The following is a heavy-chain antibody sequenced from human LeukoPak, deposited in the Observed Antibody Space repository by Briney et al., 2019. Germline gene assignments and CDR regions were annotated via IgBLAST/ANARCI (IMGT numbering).Heavy chain of an antibody. V-gene: IGHV4-59*01. CDR2: IYSRGST. Sequence: SSETLSLTCTVSGDSISTYYWSWIRQPPGKGLEWIGYIYSRGSTNYNPSLKSRVTISVETSNNQVSLRLNSVTAADTAVYYCARFVNSRRWGASSYYYYMDVWGKGTTVTVSS. J-gene: IGHJ6*03. D-gene: IGHD1-26*01. CDR1: GDSISTYY. CDR3: ARFVNSRRWGASSYYYYMDV.